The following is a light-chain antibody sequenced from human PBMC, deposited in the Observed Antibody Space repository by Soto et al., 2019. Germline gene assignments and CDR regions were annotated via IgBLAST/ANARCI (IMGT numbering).Light chain of an antibody. Sequence: DIQMTPSHFALSPSVGNRVTITFRASESISSGLAWYQQNPGKAPKLLIYKASSLESGVPSRFSGSGSGTEFTLTISSLQPYDFATYYCQQYNSYWTFGQGTKVDIK. CDR1: ESISSG. J-gene: IGKJ1*01. CDR3: QQYNSYWT. CDR2: KAS. V-gene: IGKV1-5*03.